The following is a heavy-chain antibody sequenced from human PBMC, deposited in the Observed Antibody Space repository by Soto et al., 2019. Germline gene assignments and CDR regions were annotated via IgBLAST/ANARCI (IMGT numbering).Heavy chain of an antibody. V-gene: IGHV1-8*01. Sequence: GASVKVSCKASGYTFTNNDVTWVRQVTGQGLGWMGWMNPGSGDTGYAQKFQGRVTMTRNISIATAYMELSSLRSEDTAIYYCARMASFGSLNWFDPWGQGTLVTVSS. J-gene: IGHJ5*02. CDR3: ARMASFGSLNWFDP. CDR1: GYTFTNND. CDR2: MNPGSGDT. D-gene: IGHD5-18*01.